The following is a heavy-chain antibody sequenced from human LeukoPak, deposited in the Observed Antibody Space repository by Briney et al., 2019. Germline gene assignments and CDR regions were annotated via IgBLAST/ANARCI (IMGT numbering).Heavy chain of an antibody. CDR2: ITGSGGST. J-gene: IGHJ6*02. V-gene: IGHV3-23*01. Sequence: QPAGSLRLSCVASGVSFSNFAMNWVRQAPGKGLEWVSGITGSGGSTNYADSVKGRFTIPRDNSKNTLFLQMNTLRAEDTAVYYCAKVQRFHYYYGMDVWGQGTTVTVSS. CDR1: GVSFSNFA. CDR3: AKVQRFHYYYGMDV. D-gene: IGHD2/OR15-2a*01.